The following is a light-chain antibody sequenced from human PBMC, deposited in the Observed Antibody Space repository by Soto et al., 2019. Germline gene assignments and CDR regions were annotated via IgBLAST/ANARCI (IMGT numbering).Light chain of an antibody. CDR2: AAS. CDR1: QSVSSY. V-gene: IGKV3-11*01. CDR3: QHRSN. Sequence: EIVLTQSPATLSLFPGERATLSCRASQSVSSYLAWYQQQPAQPPRPLMYAASNRATGIPARFSGSGSGTDFTLTSRSLEPEDFAVYYCQHRSNFGGGTKVEIK. J-gene: IGKJ4*01.